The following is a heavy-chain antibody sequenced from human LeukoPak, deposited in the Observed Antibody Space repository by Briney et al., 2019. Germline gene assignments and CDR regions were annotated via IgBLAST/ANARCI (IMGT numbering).Heavy chain of an antibody. CDR2: IYYSGST. Sequence: PSETLSLTCTVSGGSISSSSYYWGWIRQPPGKGLEWIGSIYYSGSTYYNPSLKSRVTISVDTSKNQFSLKLSSVTAADTAVYYCARQDRGYDILTGYYGGGVDYWGQGTLVTVSS. V-gene: IGHV4-39*01. J-gene: IGHJ4*02. CDR3: ARQDRGYDILTGYYGGGVDY. D-gene: IGHD3-9*01. CDR1: GGSISSSSYY.